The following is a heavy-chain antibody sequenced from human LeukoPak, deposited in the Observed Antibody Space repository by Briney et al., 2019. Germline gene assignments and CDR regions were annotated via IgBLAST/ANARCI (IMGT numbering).Heavy chain of an antibody. CDR2: IKQDGSEK. V-gene: IGHV3-7*03. CDR1: GFTFSTYW. Sequence: SGGSLRLSCAASGFTFSTYWMTWVRQAPGKGLEWVANIKQDGSEKYYVDSVKGRFTISRDNAKNSLYLQMNSLRAGDAAVYYCAKAPVTTCSGAYCYPFDYWSQGTLVTVSS. D-gene: IGHD2-15*01. CDR3: AKAPVTTCSGAYCYPFDY. J-gene: IGHJ4*02.